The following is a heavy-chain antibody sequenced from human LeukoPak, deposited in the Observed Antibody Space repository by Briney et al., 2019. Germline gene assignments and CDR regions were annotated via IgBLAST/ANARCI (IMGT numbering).Heavy chain of an antibody. CDR1: GFTFSSYA. V-gene: IGHV3-23*01. D-gene: IGHD6-13*01. CDR3: AKSITTDGKGWFDP. Sequence: GGSLRLSCAASGFTFSSYAMSWVRQAPGKGLKWVSAISGSGVGTYYADSVKGRFTISRDNSKNTLYLQMNSLRAEDTAVYYCAKSITTDGKGWFDPWGQGTLVTVSS. J-gene: IGHJ5*02. CDR2: ISGSGVGT.